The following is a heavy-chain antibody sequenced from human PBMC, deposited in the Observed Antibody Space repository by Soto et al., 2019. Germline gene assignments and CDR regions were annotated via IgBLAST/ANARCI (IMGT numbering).Heavy chain of an antibody. D-gene: IGHD3-16*02. J-gene: IGHJ6*02. CDR1: GYSFTSYW. V-gene: IGHV5-10-1*01. CDR2: IDPSDSYT. CDR3: AVSDYLWGSYRQPFVGSPIKYGMDV. Sequence: GESLKISCKGSGYSFTSYWISWVRQMPGEGLEWMGRIDPSDSYTNYSPSFQGHVTISADKSISTAYLQWSSLKASDTAMYYCAVSDYLWGSYRQPFVGSPIKYGMDVWGQGTTVTVSS.